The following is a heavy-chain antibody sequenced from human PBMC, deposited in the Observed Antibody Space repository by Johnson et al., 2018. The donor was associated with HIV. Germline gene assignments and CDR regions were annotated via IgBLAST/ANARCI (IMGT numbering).Heavy chain of an antibody. Sequence: VQLVESGGGVVRPGGSLRLSCAASGFTLDDYGMAWVRQAPGKGLEWVSVIYSGGSTYYADSVKGRFTISRDNSKNTLYLQMNSLRAEDTAVYYCARVEWELDAFDIWGQGTMVTVSS. J-gene: IGHJ3*02. D-gene: IGHD1-26*01. CDR2: IYSGGST. CDR1: GFTLDDYG. V-gene: IGHV3-66*01. CDR3: ARVEWELDAFDI.